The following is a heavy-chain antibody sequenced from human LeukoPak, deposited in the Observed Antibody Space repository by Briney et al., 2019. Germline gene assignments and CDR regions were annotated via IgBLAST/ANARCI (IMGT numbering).Heavy chain of an antibody. J-gene: IGHJ4*02. CDR1: GYSFTSYW. CDR2: IYPGDSDPRYT. Sequence: GESLKISCKGSGYSFTSYWIGWVRQMPGKRLEWMGIIYPGDSDPRYTKYSPSFQGQVTISADKSISTAYLQWSSLKASDTAIYYCARGAYTDYWGQGTLVTVSS. CDR3: ARGAYTDY. V-gene: IGHV5-51*01. D-gene: IGHD2-2*02.